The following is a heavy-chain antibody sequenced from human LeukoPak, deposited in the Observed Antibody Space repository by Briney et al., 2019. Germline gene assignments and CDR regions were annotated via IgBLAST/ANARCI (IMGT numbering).Heavy chain of an antibody. Sequence: ASVKVSCKASGYTFTSYGISWVRQAPGQGLEWMGWISAYNGNTNYAQKLQGRVTMTTDTSTSTAYMELRSLRSDDTAVYYCARGLLWFGDFPNFDYWGQGTLVTVSS. CDR1: GYTFTSYG. CDR3: ARGLLWFGDFPNFDY. CDR2: ISAYNGNT. D-gene: IGHD3-10*01. V-gene: IGHV1-18*01. J-gene: IGHJ4*02.